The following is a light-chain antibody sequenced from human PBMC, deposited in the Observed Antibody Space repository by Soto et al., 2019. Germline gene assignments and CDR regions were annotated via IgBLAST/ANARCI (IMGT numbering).Light chain of an antibody. V-gene: IGLV2-14*03. CDR1: SSDVGGYNY. CDR3: SSYTTTSTVV. CDR2: DVT. Sequence: QSVLTQPASVSGSPGQSITISCTGTSSDVGGYNYVSWYQHHPGEAPKLMIYDVTNRPSGVSNRFSGSKSGNTASLTISGVQSEDEASYYCSSYTTTSTVVFGGGTKLTVL. J-gene: IGLJ2*01.